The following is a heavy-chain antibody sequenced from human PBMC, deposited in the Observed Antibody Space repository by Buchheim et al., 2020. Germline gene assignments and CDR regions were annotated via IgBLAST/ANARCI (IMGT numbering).Heavy chain of an antibody. CDR1: GGTFSSYA. J-gene: IGHJ1*01. Sequence: QVNLVQSGAEVRRPGSSVRISCKSSGGTFSSYAINWVRQVPGHRPEWLGGVIPVFGSTDYAPTFQGRVNFTADASTRTAYMELSGLRPEDTAIYFCARPARDAYNYVRTYYFLYWGQGTL. CDR2: VIPVFGST. CDR3: ARPARDAYNYVRTYYFLY. D-gene: IGHD5-24*01. V-gene: IGHV1-69*01.